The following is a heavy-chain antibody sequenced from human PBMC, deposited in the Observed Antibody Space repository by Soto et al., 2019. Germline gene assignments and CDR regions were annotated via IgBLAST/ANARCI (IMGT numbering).Heavy chain of an antibody. CDR2: IYYSGST. CDR3: AGSLTVTTSDYYGMDV. V-gene: IGHV4-30-4*01. D-gene: IGHD4-17*01. Sequence: TLSLTCTVSGGSISSGDYYWSWIRQPPGKGLEWIGYIYYSGSTYYNPSLKSRVTISVDTSKNQFSLKLSSVTAADTAVYYCAGSLTVTTSDYYGMDVWGKGTTVTVST. CDR1: GGSISSGDYY. J-gene: IGHJ6*04.